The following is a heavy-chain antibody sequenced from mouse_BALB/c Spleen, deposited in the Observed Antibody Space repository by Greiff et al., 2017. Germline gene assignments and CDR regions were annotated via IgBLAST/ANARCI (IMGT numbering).Heavy chain of an antibody. Sequence: EVMLVESGGGLVKPGGSLKLSCAASGFAFSSYDMSWVRQTPEKRLEWVAYISSGGGSTYYPDTVKGRFTISRDNAKNTLYLQMSSLKSEDTAMYYCARGGKAWFADWGEGTLVTVSA. CDR3: ARGGKAWFAD. D-gene: IGHD2-1*01. CDR2: ISSGGGST. CDR1: GFAFSSYD. V-gene: IGHV5-12-1*01. J-gene: IGHJ3*01.